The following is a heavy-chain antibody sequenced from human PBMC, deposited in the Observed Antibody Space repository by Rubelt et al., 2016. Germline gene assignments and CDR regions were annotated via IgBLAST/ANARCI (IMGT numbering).Heavy chain of an antibody. V-gene: IGHV5-10-1*03. CDR1: GYSFTSYW. J-gene: IGHJ4*02. Sequence: EVQLVQSGAEVKKPRESLRISCKGSGYSFTSYWISWVRQMPGKGLEWMGRIDPSDSYTNYSPSFQGHATSSADKSISTADLQWSSRKASDTAMYYCARLLQLWPFDYWGQGTLVTVSS. CDR3: ARLLQLWPFDY. CDR2: IDPSDSYT. D-gene: IGHD5-18*01.